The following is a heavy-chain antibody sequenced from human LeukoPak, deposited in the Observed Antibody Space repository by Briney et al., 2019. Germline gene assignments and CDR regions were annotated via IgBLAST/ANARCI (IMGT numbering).Heavy chain of an antibody. CDR1: GFTFSSYT. D-gene: IGHD3-10*01. V-gene: IGHV3-30-3*01. J-gene: IGHJ4*02. Sequence: QSGGSLRLSCAASGFTFSSYTMHWVRQAPGKGLEWVALISYDGSNKNYADSVKGRITISRDNSKNTLYLQMNSLRPEDTAVYYCATNYYYGSGSYSIGHYWGQGTLVTVSS. CDR2: ISYDGSNK. CDR3: ATNYYYGSGSYSIGHY.